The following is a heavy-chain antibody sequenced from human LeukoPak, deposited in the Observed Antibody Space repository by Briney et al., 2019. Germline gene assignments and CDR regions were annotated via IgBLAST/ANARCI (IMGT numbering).Heavy chain of an antibody. CDR1: GGSISSSSYY. Sequence: PSETLSLTCTVSGGSISSSSYYWGWIRQPPGKGLEWIGCIYYSGSTYYNPSLKSRVTISVDTSKNQFSLKLSSVTAADTAVYYCARHTVFYDSSGYYLSGNWFDPWGQGTLVTVSS. D-gene: IGHD3-22*01. CDR3: ARHTVFYDSSGYYLSGNWFDP. CDR2: IYYSGST. V-gene: IGHV4-39*01. J-gene: IGHJ5*02.